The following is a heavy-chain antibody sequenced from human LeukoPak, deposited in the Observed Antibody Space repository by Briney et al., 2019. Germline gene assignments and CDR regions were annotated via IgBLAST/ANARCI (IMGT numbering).Heavy chain of an antibody. V-gene: IGHV4-59*01. J-gene: IGHJ4*02. CDR1: GDSISSYY. Sequence: PSETLSLTCTVSGDSISSYYWNWVRQSPGKGLEWIGYIYYSGGTNCDPSLKSRATISIDTSKNQFSLKLRSVTAADTAVYYCAREVPIVRGLRWDYWGQGTLVTVSS. D-gene: IGHD3-10*01. CDR2: IYYSGGT. CDR3: AREVPIVRGLRWDY.